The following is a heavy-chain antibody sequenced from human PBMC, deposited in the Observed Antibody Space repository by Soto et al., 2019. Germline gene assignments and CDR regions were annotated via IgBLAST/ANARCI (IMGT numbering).Heavy chain of an antibody. CDR1: GYTFTRYG. V-gene: IGHV1-18*01. CDR3: AKNGQPPYYYYGLDV. J-gene: IGHJ6*02. Sequence: ASVKVSCKASGYTFTRYGISWVRQAPGQGLEWMGWISGYNGDTNYAQKLKDRVSMTIDTSTGTEYMELRSLTSDDTAIYYCAKNGQPPYYYYGLDVWG. CDR2: ISGYNGDT. D-gene: IGHD2-8*01.